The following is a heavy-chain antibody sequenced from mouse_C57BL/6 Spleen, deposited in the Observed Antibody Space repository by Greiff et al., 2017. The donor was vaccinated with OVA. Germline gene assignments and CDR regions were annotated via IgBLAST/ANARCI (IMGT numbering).Heavy chain of an antibody. Sequence: QVQLQQSDAELVKPGASVKISCKVSGYTFTDHTLHRMKQRPEQGLEWIGYIYPSDGSTKYNEKFKGKATLTADKSSSTAYMQLNSLTSEDSAVYFCAREFGNYVGYFDVWGTGTTVTVSS. D-gene: IGHD2-1*01. CDR1: GYTFTDHT. CDR2: IYPSDGST. J-gene: IGHJ1*03. V-gene: IGHV1-78*01. CDR3: AREFGNYVGYFDV.